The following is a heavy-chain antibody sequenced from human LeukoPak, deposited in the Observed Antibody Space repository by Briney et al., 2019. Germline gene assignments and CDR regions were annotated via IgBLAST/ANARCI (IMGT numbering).Heavy chain of an antibody. CDR3: ARERRGWFDP. CDR1: GFTLSSYD. CDR2: IGTAGDT. V-gene: IGHV3-13*01. J-gene: IGHJ5*02. Sequence: TGGSLRLSCAASGFTLSSYDMHWVRQATGKGLEWVSAIGTAGDTYYPGSVKGRFTISRENAKNSLCLQMNSLRAGDTAVYYCARERRGWFDPWGQGTLVTVSS.